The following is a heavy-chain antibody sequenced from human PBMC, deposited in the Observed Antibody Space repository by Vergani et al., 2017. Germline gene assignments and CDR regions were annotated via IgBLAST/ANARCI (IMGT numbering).Heavy chain of an antibody. CDR1: GFTFSSYA. Sequence: EVQLVESGGGLVQPGGSLRLSCAASGFTFSSYAMSWVRQAPGKGLEWVSRINSDGSSTSYADSVKGRFTISRDNAKNTLYLQMNSLRAEDTAVYYCAREESVRGAFDIWGQGTMVTVSS. D-gene: IGHD3-10*01. J-gene: IGHJ3*02. CDR2: INSDGSST. CDR3: AREESVRGAFDI. V-gene: IGHV3-74*01.